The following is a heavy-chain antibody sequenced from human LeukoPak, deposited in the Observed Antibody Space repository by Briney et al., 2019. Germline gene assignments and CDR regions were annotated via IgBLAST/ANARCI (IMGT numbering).Heavy chain of an antibody. J-gene: IGHJ6*03. D-gene: IGHD6-19*01. CDR1: GFTFSSYW. Sequence: PGGSLRLSCAASGFTFSSYWMSWVRQAPGKGLEWVANIKQDGSEKYYVDSVKGRFTISEDNAKNSLYLQMNSLRAEDTAVYYCAREQQRAVAGTGFETDYYYYYMDVWGKGTTVTVSS. V-gene: IGHV3-7*01. CDR2: IKQDGSEK. CDR3: AREQQRAVAGTGFETDYYYYYMDV.